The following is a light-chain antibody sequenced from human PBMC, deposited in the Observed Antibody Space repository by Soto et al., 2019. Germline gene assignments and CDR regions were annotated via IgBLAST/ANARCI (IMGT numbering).Light chain of an antibody. CDR1: SGFSVGDFW. Sequence: QLVLTQPSSHSASSGASVSLTCMLSSGFSVGDFWIRWYQQKPGNPPRYLLYNLDSNKGQGSGVPSRFSGSNDASANAGILRISGLQPEDEADYYCVSYIDSSKTHWVFGGGTKLTVL. CDR3: VSYIDSSKTHWV. V-gene: IGLV5-52*01. J-gene: IGLJ3*02. CDR2: YNLDSNK.